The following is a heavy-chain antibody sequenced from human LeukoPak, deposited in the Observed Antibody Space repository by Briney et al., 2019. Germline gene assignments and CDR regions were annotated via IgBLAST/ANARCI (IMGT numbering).Heavy chain of an antibody. D-gene: IGHD3-10*01. CDR1: GFTFSTYA. J-gene: IGHJ6*02. V-gene: IGHV3-23*01. Sequence: GGSLRLSCAASGFTFSTYALSWVRQAPGKGLEWVSAISGSGGSTYYANSVKGRFTISRDTSKNTVFLQMNSLRAEDTAVYYCARDFVRFGELSYYYYYYGMDVWGQGTTVTVSS. CDR3: ARDFVRFGELSYYYYYYGMDV. CDR2: ISGSGGST.